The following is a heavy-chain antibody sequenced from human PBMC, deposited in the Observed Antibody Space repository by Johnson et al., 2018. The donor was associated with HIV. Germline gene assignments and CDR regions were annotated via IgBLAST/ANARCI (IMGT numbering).Heavy chain of an antibody. CDR3: ARAYNYPI. CDR1: GFTFSSYA. D-gene: IGHD1-1*01. J-gene: IGHJ3*02. Sequence: MLLVESGGGVVQPGRSLRLSCAASGFTFSSYAMHWVRQVPGKGLEWVAIISFDGGNEYYADSVKGRFTISRDNFKNTLFLQMNSLRVEDTAVYYCARAYNYPIWGQGTMLTVSS. V-gene: IGHV3-30-3*01. CDR2: ISFDGGNE.